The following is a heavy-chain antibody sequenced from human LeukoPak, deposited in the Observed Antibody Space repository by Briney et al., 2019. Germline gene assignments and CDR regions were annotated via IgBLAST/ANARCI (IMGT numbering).Heavy chain of an antibody. Sequence: GGSLRLSCAGSGFTFINYWMTWVRQAPGKGLEWVANINQDGSQIYYVDSVKGRLTIYRDNAKNSVYLQLNSLRVEDTAVYFCARIGYSSSSLDYWGQGTPVTVSS. J-gene: IGHJ4*02. CDR3: ARIGYSSSSLDY. V-gene: IGHV3-7*01. D-gene: IGHD6-13*01. CDR1: GFTFINYW. CDR2: INQDGSQI.